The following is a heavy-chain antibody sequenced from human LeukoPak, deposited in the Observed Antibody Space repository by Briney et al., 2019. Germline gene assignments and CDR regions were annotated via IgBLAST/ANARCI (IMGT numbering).Heavy chain of an antibody. J-gene: IGHJ4*02. Sequence: GGPLRLSCAASGFTFSTYPMNWARQAPGKGLEWVSSISSGSGYIYYADSVKGRFTISRDNAKNSLYLQMNSLRAEDTAVYYCARGYGDYGKYYFDSWGQGTLVTVSS. CDR3: ARGYGDYGKYYFDS. D-gene: IGHD4-17*01. CDR2: ISSGSGYI. V-gene: IGHV3-21*01. CDR1: GFTFSTYP.